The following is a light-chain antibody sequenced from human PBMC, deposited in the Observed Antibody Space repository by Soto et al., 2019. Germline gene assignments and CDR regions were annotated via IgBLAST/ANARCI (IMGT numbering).Light chain of an antibody. V-gene: IGLV2-14*01. CDR3: SSYTSTSNYV. CDR2: EVS. J-gene: IGLJ1*01. CDR1: SSDIGGYNY. Sequence: QSVMSHPASVSWSPGHSITISCTGTSSDIGGYNYVSWYQQYPGKAPKLMIYEVSNRPSGVSYRFSGSKSGNTASLTISGLQAEEEADYYCSSYTSTSNYVFGTGTKVTVL.